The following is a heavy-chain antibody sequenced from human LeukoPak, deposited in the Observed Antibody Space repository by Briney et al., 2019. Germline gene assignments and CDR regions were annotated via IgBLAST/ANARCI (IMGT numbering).Heavy chain of an antibody. CDR1: GFTFSSYG. J-gene: IGHJ2*01. Sequence: AGGSLRLSCAASGFTFSSYGMHWVRQAPGKGLEWMAVIWYDGSNKYYADSVKGRFTISRDNSKNTLYLQMNSLRAEDTAVYYCARDQNDILTGDGWYFDLWGRGTLVTVSS. CDR2: IWYDGSNK. V-gene: IGHV3-33*01. CDR3: ARDQNDILTGDGWYFDL. D-gene: IGHD3-9*01.